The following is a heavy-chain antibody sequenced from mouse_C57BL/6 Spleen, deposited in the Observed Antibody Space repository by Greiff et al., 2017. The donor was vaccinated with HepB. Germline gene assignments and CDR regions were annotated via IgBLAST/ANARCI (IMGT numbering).Heavy chain of an antibody. V-gene: IGHV1-42*01. J-gene: IGHJ3*01. CDR1: GYSFTGYY. CDR2: INPSTGGT. CDR3: AREGETSWFAY. Sequence: EVQLQQSGPELVKPGASVKISCKASGYSFTGYYMNWVKQSPEKSLEWIGEINPSTGGTTYNQKFKAKATLTVDKSSSTAYMQLKSLTSEDSAVYYCAREGETSWFAYWGQGTLVTVSA.